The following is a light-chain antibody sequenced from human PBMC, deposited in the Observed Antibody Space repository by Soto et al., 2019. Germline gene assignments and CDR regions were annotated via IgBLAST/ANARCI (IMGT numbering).Light chain of an antibody. V-gene: IGLV1-44*01. CDR2: TND. CDR1: SSNIGSNT. J-gene: IGLJ2*01. CDR3: AVWDDSLKGVL. Sequence: QSVLTQAPSASGTPGQTVTISCSGRSSNIGSNTVDWFQQVPGTAPKLLIYTNDQRPSGVPDRFSGSKSGTSASLAISGLQSGDEADYYCAVWDDSLKGVLFGGGTKLTVL.